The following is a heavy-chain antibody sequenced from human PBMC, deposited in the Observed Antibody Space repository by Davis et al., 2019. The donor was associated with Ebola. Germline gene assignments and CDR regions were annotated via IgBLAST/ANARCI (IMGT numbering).Heavy chain of an antibody. D-gene: IGHD5-18*01. V-gene: IGHV3-48*04. CDR3: VPGRWI. CDR1: ASTFSSYS. J-gene: IGHJ4*02. Sequence: AGSLRLSCAVSASTFSSYSMNWVRQAPGKGLEWVSYISSSSSTIYYADSVKGRFTISRDNAKNSLYLQMNSVRAEDTAVYYCVPGRWIRGQGTLVTVSS. CDR2: ISSSSSTI.